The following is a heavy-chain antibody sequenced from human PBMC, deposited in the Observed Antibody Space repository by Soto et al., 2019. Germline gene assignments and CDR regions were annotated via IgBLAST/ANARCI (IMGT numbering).Heavy chain of an antibody. Sequence: EVQLVESGGGLVQPGGSLRLSCAASGFTFSNYWMNWVRQAPGKGLVWVSRLNRDGSTVRYADSVKGRFTISRDNAKNTLYLQMNSLRAEDTAVYYCARDGGRGGELDYWGQGTLVTVSS. CDR2: LNRDGSTV. J-gene: IGHJ4*02. D-gene: IGHD1-26*01. CDR3: ARDGGRGGELDY. V-gene: IGHV3-74*01. CDR1: GFTFSNYW.